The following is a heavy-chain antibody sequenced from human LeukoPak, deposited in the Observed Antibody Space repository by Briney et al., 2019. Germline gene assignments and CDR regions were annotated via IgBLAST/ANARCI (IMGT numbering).Heavy chain of an antibody. CDR1: GGSFSGYY. V-gene: IGHV4-34*01. CDR2: INHSGST. J-gene: IGHJ4*02. CDR3: ARNLWFGEFYPFGY. Sequence: SETLSLTCAVYGGSFSGYYWSWIRQPPGKGLEWIGEINHSGSTNYNPSLRSRVTISVDTSKNQFSLKLSSVTAADTAVYYCARNLWFGEFYPFGYWGQGTLVTVSS. D-gene: IGHD3-10*01.